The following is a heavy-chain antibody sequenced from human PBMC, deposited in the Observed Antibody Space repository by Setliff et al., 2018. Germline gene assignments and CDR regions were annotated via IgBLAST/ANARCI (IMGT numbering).Heavy chain of an antibody. D-gene: IGHD6-19*01. CDR2: ISPGGST. CDR1: GGTFSDYY. J-gene: IGHJ4*02. Sequence: PSETLSLTCGASGGTFSDYYWTWIRQFPGKGLEWIGEISPGGSTIYNPSLRSRVTMSVDASKNQFSLNLTSVTAADTAVYYCARGRAGHSGHWGQGTLVTVSS. V-gene: IGHV4-34*01. CDR3: ARGRAGHSGH.